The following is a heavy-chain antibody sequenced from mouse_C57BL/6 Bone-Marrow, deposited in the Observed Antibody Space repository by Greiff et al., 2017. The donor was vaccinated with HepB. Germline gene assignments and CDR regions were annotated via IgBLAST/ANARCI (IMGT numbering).Heavy chain of an antibody. Sequence: EVQGVESGGGLVQPGGSMKLSCAASGFTFSDAWMDWVRQSPEKGLEWVAEIRNKANNHATYYAESVKGRFTISRDDSKSSVYLQMNSLRAEDTGIYYCTRRGYDDFHYFDYWGQGTTLTVSS. D-gene: IGHD2-2*01. J-gene: IGHJ2*01. CDR3: TRRGYDDFHYFDY. CDR1: GFTFSDAW. CDR2: IRNKANNHAT. V-gene: IGHV6-6*01.